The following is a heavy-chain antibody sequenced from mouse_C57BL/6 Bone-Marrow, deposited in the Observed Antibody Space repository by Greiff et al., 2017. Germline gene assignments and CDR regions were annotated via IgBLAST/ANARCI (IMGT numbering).Heavy chain of an antibody. J-gene: IGHJ4*01. V-gene: IGHV1-61*01. Sequence: QVQLQQPGAELVRPGSSVKLSCKASGYTFTSYWMDWVNQRPGQGLEWIGNIYPSDSETHYNQKFKDKATLTVDKSSSTAYMQLSSLTSEDSAVYYCAREAYYSNYGAMDYWGQGTSVTVSS. CDR3: AREAYYSNYGAMDY. CDR1: GYTFTSYW. CDR2: IYPSDSET. D-gene: IGHD2-5*01.